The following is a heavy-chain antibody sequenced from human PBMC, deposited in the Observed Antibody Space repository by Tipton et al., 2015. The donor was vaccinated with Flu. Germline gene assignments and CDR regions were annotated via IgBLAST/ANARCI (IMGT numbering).Heavy chain of an antibody. CDR2: IYHSGST. CDR1: SGSISGYY. CDR3: ARRDYSNYVSDPKSCFDP. V-gene: IGHV4-38-2*02. J-gene: IGHJ5*02. D-gene: IGHD4-11*01. Sequence: TLSLTCSVSSGSISGYYWGWVRQPPGKGLEWIGTIYHSGSTYYNPSLKSRLTMSVDTSKNQFSLKLSSVTAADTAVYYCARRDYSNYVSDPKSCFDPWGQGILVTVSS.